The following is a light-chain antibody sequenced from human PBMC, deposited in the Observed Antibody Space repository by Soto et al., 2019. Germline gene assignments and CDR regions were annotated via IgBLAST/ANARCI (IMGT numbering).Light chain of an antibody. Sequence: DIVMTQSPDSLAVSLGERATFNCQSSQTVLFSSNNLNYLAWYQQKPGQAPRLLISWASTRESGVPDRFSGSGSGTDFPLTISSLQAEDVAVYYCQQYYSSPDTFGQGTKLEIK. CDR3: QQYYSSPDT. J-gene: IGKJ2*01. V-gene: IGKV4-1*01. CDR2: WAS. CDR1: QTVLFSSNNLNY.